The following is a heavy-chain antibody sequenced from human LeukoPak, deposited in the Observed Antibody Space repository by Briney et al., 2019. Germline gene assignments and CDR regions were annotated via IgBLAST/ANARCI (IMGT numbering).Heavy chain of an antibody. CDR3: AKMEEMATIHWYFDL. Sequence: PSQTLSLTCTVSGYSISSGYYWGWIRQPPGKGLEWIGSIYHSGSTYYNPSLKSRVTISVDTSKNQFSLKLSSVTAADTAVYYCAKMEEMATIHWYFDLWGRGTLVTVSS. J-gene: IGHJ2*01. D-gene: IGHD5-24*01. CDR1: GYSISSGYY. CDR2: IYHSGST. V-gene: IGHV4-38-2*02.